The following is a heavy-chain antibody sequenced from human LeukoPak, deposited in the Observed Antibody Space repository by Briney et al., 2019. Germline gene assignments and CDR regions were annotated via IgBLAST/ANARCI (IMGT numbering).Heavy chain of an antibody. V-gene: IGHV3-9*01. J-gene: IGHJ4*02. CDR3: AKDNGNGWLGEFAFEY. CDR1: GFTFDYSA. CDR2: IGFSTNNV. Sequence: PGTSLRLSCVASGFTFDYSAFHWVRQAPGKGLEWVSGIGFSTNNVDYADSVRGRFTISRDNTKNSLYLQMGSLRAEDTAFYYCAKDNGNGWLGEFAFEYWGQGILVTVSS. D-gene: IGHD3-10*01.